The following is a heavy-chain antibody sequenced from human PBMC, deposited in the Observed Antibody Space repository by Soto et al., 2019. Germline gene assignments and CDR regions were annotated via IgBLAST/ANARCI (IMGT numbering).Heavy chain of an antibody. Sequence: EVQLVESGGGLVKPGGSLRLSCAASGFTFSNAWMSWVRQAPGKGLEWVGRIKSKTDGGTTDYAAPVKGRFTISRDDSKNTLYLQMNSLKTEDTAVYYCSLLVELAYYYYYMDVWGKGTTVTVSS. CDR1: GFTFSNAW. CDR2: IKSKTDGGTT. J-gene: IGHJ6*03. V-gene: IGHV3-15*01. D-gene: IGHD1-7*01. CDR3: SLLVELAYYYYYMDV.